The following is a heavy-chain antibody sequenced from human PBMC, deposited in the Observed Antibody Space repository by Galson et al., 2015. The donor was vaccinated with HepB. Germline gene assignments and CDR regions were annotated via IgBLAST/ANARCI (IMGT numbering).Heavy chain of an antibody. CDR3: AKLGRAVNWYFDL. J-gene: IGHJ2*01. Sequence: SLRLSCAASGFTFSSYAMSWVRQAPGKGLEWVSAISGSGGSTYYADSVKGRFTISRDSSKNTLYLQMNSLRAEDTAVYYCAKLGRAVNWYFDLWGRGTLVTVSS. D-gene: IGHD6-19*01. CDR1: GFTFSSYA. CDR2: ISGSGGST. V-gene: IGHV3-23*01.